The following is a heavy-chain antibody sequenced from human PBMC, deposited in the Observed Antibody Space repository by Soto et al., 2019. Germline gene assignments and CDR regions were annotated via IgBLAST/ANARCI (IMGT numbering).Heavy chain of an antibody. J-gene: IGHJ4*02. CDR2: IYYSGST. CDR3: AREGPDDILTGYYSPFRYFDY. D-gene: IGHD3-9*01. V-gene: IGHV4-30-4*01. Sequence: PSETLSLTCTVSGGSISSGDYYWSWIRQPPGKGLEWIGYIYYSGSTYYNPSLKSRVTISVDTSKNQFSLKLSSVTAADTAVYYCAREGPDDILTGYYSPFRYFDYWGQGTLVTVSS. CDR1: GGSISSGDYY.